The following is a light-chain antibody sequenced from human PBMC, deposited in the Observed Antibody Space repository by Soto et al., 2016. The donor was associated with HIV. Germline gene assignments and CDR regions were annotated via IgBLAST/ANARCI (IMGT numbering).Light chain of an antibody. CDR1: QSISTY. CDR2: DAS. CDR3: QQSSRTPRT. Sequence: DIQMTQSPSSLSLSIGDRVSITCRASQSISTYLNWYQQKPGRAPKLLIYDASSLQSGVPSRFSGRGSGTDFTLTISSLQHEDLATYYCQQSSRTPRTFGQGTKVGN. J-gene: IGKJ1*01. V-gene: IGKV1-39*01.